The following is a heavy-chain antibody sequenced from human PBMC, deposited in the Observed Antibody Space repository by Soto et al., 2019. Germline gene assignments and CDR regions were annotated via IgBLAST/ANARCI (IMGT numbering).Heavy chain of an antibody. J-gene: IGHJ4*02. CDR1: GFTFSRYW. V-gene: IGHV3-74*01. D-gene: IGHD3-22*01. CDR2: INSDGSST. CDR3: ARDPDSYYYDSSGYR. Sequence: GGALRLSCAASGFTFSRYWMHWVLQAPGKGLVWVSRINSDGSSTSYADSVKGRFTISRDNAKNTLYLQMNSLRAEDTAVYYCARDPDSYYYDSSGYRWGQGTLVTVSS.